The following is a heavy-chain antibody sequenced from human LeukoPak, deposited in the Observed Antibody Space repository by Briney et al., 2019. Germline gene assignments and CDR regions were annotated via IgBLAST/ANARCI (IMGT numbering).Heavy chain of an antibody. D-gene: IGHD3-10*01. CDR3: MNPNHYGSGR. V-gene: IGHV3-64D*06. Sequence: GGSLRLSCSVSGFSFSSYVLHWVRQAPGKGLESVSGISQNGDNTYYADSVKGRFTISKDNSENTLYLQMNSLRPEDTAVYYCMNPNHYGSGRWGQGALVTVSS. CDR2: ISQNGDNT. CDR1: GFSFSSYV. J-gene: IGHJ4*02.